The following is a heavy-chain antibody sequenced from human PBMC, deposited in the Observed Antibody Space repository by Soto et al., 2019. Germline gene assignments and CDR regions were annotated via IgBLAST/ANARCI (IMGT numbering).Heavy chain of an antibody. D-gene: IGHD6-19*01. Sequence: ASETLSLTCTVSGGSISSYYWSWIRQPPGKGLERTGYIYHSGSTNYSPSLESRVTISVDTSKNQFSLKLSSVTAADTAVYYCARVGGYNSGWPQNPFDYWGQGSLVT. V-gene: IGHV4-59*01. CDR3: ARVGGYNSGWPQNPFDY. J-gene: IGHJ4*02. CDR2: IYHSGST. CDR1: GGSISSYY.